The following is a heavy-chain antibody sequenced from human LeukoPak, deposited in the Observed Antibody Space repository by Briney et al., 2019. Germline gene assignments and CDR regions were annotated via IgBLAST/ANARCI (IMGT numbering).Heavy chain of an antibody. V-gene: IGHV4-34*01. CDR1: GGSFSGYY. CDR3: ARAPLGYCSGGSCYPNDAFDI. D-gene: IGHD2-15*01. CDR2: INHSGST. Sequence: SETLSLTCAVYGGSFSGYYWSWIRQPPGKGLEWIGEINHSGSTNYNPSLKSRVTISVDTSKNQFSLKLSSVTAADTAVYYCARAPLGYCSGGSCYPNDAFDIWGQGTMVTVSS. J-gene: IGHJ3*02.